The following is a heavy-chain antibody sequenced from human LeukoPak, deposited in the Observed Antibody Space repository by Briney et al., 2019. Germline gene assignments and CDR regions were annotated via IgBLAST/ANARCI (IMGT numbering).Heavy chain of an antibody. J-gene: IGHJ6*02. CDR2: INPSGGST. CDR3: ARDPDWYYYYYGMDV. V-gene: IGHV1-46*01. D-gene: IGHD3-9*01. CDR1: GCTFTSYY. Sequence: ASVKVSCKASGCTFTSYYMHWVRQAPGQGLEWMGIINPSGGSTSYAQKFQGRVTMTRDTSTSTVYMELSSLRSEDTAVYYCARDPDWYYYYYGMDVWGQGTTVTVSS.